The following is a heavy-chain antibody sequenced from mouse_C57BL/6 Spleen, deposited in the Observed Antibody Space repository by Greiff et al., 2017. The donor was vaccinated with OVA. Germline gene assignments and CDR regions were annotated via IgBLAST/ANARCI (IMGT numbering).Heavy chain of an antibody. CDR1: GYTFTDYY. Sequence: EVQLQQSGPELVKPGASVKISCKASGYTFTDYYMNWVKQSHGKSLEWIGDINPNNGGTSYNQKFKGKATLTVDKSSSTAYMELRSLTSEDSAVYYCARDYYGSSYGRFAYWGQGTLVTVSA. CDR2: INPNNGGT. D-gene: IGHD1-1*01. J-gene: IGHJ3*01. V-gene: IGHV1-26*01. CDR3: ARDYYGSSYGRFAY.